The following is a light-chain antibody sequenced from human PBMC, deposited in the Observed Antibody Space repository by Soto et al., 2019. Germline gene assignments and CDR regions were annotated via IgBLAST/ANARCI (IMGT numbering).Light chain of an antibody. CDR3: QQLNTFPVT. Sequence: DIQLTQSPSFLSASVGDRVTITCRASQGISSYLAWYQQTPGKAPKLLIYASSILQSGVPSRFSGSGSGTEFTLTISSPEPEDFATYNSQQLNTFPVTFGQGTRLAI. V-gene: IGKV1-9*01. CDR2: ASS. CDR1: QGISSY. J-gene: IGKJ5*01.